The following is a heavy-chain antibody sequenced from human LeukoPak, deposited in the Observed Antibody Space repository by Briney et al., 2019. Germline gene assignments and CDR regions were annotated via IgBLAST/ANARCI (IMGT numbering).Heavy chain of an antibody. D-gene: IGHD2/OR15-2a*01. J-gene: IGHJ6*03. CDR3: ARSPKNLVYYYYYMDV. CDR1: GGSINSNSYY. Sequence: SETLSLTCTVSGGSINSNSYYWGWIRQPPGKGLEWIGSISYSGTTYYSPSLKSRVTISVDTSKNQFSLRLSSVTAADTAVYYCARSPKNLVYYYYYMDVWGKGTTVTISS. CDR2: ISYSGTT. V-gene: IGHV4-39*07.